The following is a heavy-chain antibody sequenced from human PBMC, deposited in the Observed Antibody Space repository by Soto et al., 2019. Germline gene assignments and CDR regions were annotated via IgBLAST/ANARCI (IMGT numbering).Heavy chain of an antibody. V-gene: IGHV3-30*18. Sequence: GGSLRLSCAASGFTFSSYGMHWVRQAPGKGLEWVAVISYDGSNKYYADSVKGRFTISRDNSKNTLYLQMNSLRAEDTAVYYCAKSYRFLEWFPDAFDIWGQGTMVTVSS. D-gene: IGHD3-3*01. CDR2: ISYDGSNK. CDR1: GFTFSSYG. J-gene: IGHJ3*02. CDR3: AKSYRFLEWFPDAFDI.